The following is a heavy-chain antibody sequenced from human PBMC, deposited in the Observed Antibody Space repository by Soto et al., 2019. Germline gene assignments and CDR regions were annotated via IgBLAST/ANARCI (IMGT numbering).Heavy chain of an antibody. Sequence: ASVKVSCKASGYSFTDYHIHWVRQAPGQGLEWLGRINPKSGGTSTAQKFQGWVTMTTDTSISTASMELTRLTSDDTAIYYCARGDSTDCSNGVCPLFYIHDMDACGHYTTAILAS. CDR1: GYSFTDYH. J-gene: IGHJ6*02. D-gene: IGHD2-8*01. V-gene: IGHV1-2*04. CDR2: INPKSGGT. CDR3: ARGDSTDCSNGVCPLFYIHDMDA.